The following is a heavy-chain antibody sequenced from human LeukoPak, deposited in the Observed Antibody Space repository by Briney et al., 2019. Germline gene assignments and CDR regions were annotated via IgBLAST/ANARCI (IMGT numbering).Heavy chain of an antibody. CDR1: GYTLTGYY. Sequence: GASVKVSCKASGYTLTGYYMHWVRQAPGQGLEWMGWINPNSGGTNYAQKFQGWVTMTRDTSISTAYMELSRLRSDDTAVYYCARSYYYDSSGYDAFDIWGQGTMVTVSS. J-gene: IGHJ3*02. CDR3: ARSYYYDSSGYDAFDI. CDR2: INPNSGGT. V-gene: IGHV1-2*04. D-gene: IGHD3-22*01.